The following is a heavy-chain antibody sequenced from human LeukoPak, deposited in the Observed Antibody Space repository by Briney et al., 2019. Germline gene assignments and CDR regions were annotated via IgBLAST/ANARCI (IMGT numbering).Heavy chain of an antibody. V-gene: IGHV1-18*01. D-gene: IGHD1-26*01. J-gene: IGHJ6*03. CDR2: ISAYNGNT. CDR3: ARDPRWEYYYYYMDV. CDR1: GYTFTSYG. Sequence: ASVKVSCKASGYTFTSYGISWVRQAPGQGLEWMGWISAYNGNTNYAQKHQGRVTMTTDTSTSTAYMELRSLRSDDTAVYYCARDPRWEYYYYYMDVWGKGTTVTVSS.